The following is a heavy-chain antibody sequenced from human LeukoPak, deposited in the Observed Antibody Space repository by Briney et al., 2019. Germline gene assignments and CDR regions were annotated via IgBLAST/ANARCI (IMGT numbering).Heavy chain of an antibody. CDR1: GFTFSNYA. J-gene: IGHJ4*02. V-gene: IGHV3-23*01. CDR2: ISGSGGST. D-gene: IGHD3-10*01. CDR3: ARYLVRGVIIAYFDY. Sequence: GGSLRLSCAASGFTFSNYAMSWVRQAPGKGLEGVSGISGSGGSTDYADSVKGRFTISRDNSKSTLYLQMNSLRAEDTAIYYCARYLVRGVIIAYFDYWGQGTLVTVSS.